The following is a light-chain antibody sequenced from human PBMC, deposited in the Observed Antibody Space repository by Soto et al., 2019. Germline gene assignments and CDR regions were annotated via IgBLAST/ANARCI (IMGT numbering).Light chain of an antibody. V-gene: IGKV1-39*01. J-gene: IGKJ5*01. CDR2: ATS. CDR1: QNVAHF. Sequence: IQMTQSPSSLSASVGDRVTVTWRPSQNVAHFLNWYQQKPGKAPKLLIYATSSLHSGVPSRFSGSGFGTDFTLTISSLQTEDFATYYCQQNYSPPPITFGQGTRLEIK. CDR3: QQNYSPPPIT.